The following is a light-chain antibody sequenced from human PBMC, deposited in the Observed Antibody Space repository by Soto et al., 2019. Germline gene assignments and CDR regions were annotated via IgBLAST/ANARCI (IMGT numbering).Light chain of an antibody. V-gene: IGKV1-39*01. CDR3: QQSYSLPYT. Sequence: DIQMTQSPSSLAASVGDRVTITCRASQSIRSYLNWYHQKPGKAPKLLIYAASSLQSGVPSRFSGSGSGTDFTLTISSLQPEDSATYFCQQSYSLPYTFGQGTKLEI. CDR1: QSIRSY. CDR2: AAS. J-gene: IGKJ2*01.